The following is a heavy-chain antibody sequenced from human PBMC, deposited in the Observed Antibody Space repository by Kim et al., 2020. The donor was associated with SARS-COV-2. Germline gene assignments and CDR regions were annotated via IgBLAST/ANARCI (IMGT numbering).Heavy chain of an antibody. Sequence: SETLSLTCTVSGGSVSSYYWSWIRWPPGKGLEWIGYIYYSGTTNYNPSLKSRVTISVDTSKNQFSLKLRSLTAADTAVYYCAKINLGAGTNWFDPWGQGTLVTVSS. CDR2: IYYSGTT. CDR1: GGSVSSYY. D-gene: IGHD6-19*01. CDR3: AKINLGAGTNWFDP. J-gene: IGHJ5*02. V-gene: IGHV4-59*02.